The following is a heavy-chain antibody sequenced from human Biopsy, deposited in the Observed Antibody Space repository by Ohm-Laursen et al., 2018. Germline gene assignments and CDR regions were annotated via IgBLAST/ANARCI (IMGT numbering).Heavy chain of an antibody. CDR2: IYNTETT. V-gene: IGHV4-39*01. J-gene: IGHJ5*02. CDR3: ARHPTGFWFDP. Sequence: SQTLSLTCTVSGGSISSSTTYYWAWLRQPPGKGLEWIGSIYNTETTSYNPSLKSRVTISVDTPTNQFSVKVSSVTAADTALYFCARHPTGFWFDPWGHGTLVTVSS. CDR1: GGSISSSTTYY.